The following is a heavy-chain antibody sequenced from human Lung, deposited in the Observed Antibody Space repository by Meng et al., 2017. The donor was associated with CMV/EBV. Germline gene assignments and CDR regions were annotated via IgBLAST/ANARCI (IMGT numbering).Heavy chain of an antibody. J-gene: IGHJ6*02. Sequence: GGSXRLXCAASGFTFSSYWMSWVRQAPGKGLEWVANIKQDGSEKYYVDSVKGRFTISRDNAKNSLYLQMNSLRAEDTAVYYCARVRYSKGMGYYYGMDVLGRGXTVTFSS. CDR1: GFTFSSYW. CDR2: IKQDGSEK. CDR3: ARVRYSKGMGYYYGMDV. D-gene: IGHD3-16*02. V-gene: IGHV3-7*01.